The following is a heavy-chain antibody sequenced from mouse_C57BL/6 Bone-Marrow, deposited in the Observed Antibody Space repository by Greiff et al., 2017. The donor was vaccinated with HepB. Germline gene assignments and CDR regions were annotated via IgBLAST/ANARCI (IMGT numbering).Heavy chain of an antibody. CDR2: IRSKSNNYAT. CDR1: GFSFNTYA. D-gene: IGHD2-12*01. CDR3: VRFYDYYAMDY. V-gene: IGHV10-1*01. J-gene: IGHJ4*01. Sequence: EVQLVESGGGLVQPKGSLKLSCAASGFSFNTYAMNWVRQAPGKGLEWVARIRSKSNNYATYYADSVKDRFTISRDDSESMLYLQMNNLKTEDTAMYYCVRFYDYYAMDYWGQGTSVTVSS.